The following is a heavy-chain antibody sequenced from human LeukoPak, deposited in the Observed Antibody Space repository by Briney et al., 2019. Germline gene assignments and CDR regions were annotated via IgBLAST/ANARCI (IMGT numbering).Heavy chain of an antibody. J-gene: IGHJ4*02. D-gene: IGHD3-22*01. CDR1: GGSFSGYY. CDR2: INHSGGT. CDR3: ASSSSSTPFDY. Sequence: SETLSLTCAVYGGSFSGYYWSWIRQPPGKGLEWIGEINHSGGTNYNPSLKGRVTISVDTSKNQFSLKLSSVTAADTAVYYCASSSSSTPFDYWGQGTLVTVSS. V-gene: IGHV4-34*01.